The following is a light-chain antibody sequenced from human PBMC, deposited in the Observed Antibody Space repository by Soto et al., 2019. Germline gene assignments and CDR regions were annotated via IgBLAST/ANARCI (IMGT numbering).Light chain of an antibody. J-gene: IGKJ3*01. CDR1: QSISSL. CDR2: KTS. CDR3: QQYNSYSL. V-gene: IGKV1-5*03. Sequence: DIQMTQSPSTLSASVGDRVTITCRASQSISSLLAWYQQKPGKAPKLLIYKTSTLESGVPSRFSGSGSGTEFTLTISSLQPDDFATYYCQQYNSYSLFGPGTKVDIK.